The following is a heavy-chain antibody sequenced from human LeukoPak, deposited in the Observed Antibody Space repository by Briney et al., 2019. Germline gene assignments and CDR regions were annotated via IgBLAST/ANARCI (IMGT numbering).Heavy chain of an antibody. CDR2: IYYSGST. D-gene: IGHD4-17*01. CDR3: ARVMTTSGFHFDY. CDR1: GGAISRSSYY. J-gene: IGHJ4*02. V-gene: IGHV4-39*01. Sequence: PSETLSLTCTVSGGAISRSSYYWAWIRQPPGKGLEWIGSIYYSGSTYYNPSLKSRVTISIDTSKNQFSLKLSSVTAADTAVYYCARVMTTSGFHFDYWGQETLVTVTS.